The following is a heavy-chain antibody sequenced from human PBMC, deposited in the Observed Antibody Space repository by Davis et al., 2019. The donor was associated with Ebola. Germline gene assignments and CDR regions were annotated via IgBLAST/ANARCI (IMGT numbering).Heavy chain of an antibody. CDR3: TSRYSSTNDY. V-gene: IGHV3-48*04. CDR1: GFTFSSTG. CDR2: ISSSGSTI. J-gene: IGHJ4*02. D-gene: IGHD6-13*01. Sequence: GESLKISCATSGFTFSSTGMNWVRQAPGKGLEWVSYISSSGSTIYYADSVKGRFTISRDNAKNSLYLQMNSLRAEDTAVYYCTSRYSSTNDYWGQGTLVTVSS.